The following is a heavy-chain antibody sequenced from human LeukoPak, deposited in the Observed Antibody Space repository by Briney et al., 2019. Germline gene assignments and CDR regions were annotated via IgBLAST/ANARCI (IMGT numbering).Heavy chain of an antibody. Sequence: PSETLSLTCTVSGGSISSSNYYWGWIRQPPGKGLEWIGSIYSSGSIYYNPSLKSRVSIFIETSKNLFSLKLSSVTAADTAVYYCARHSSTIDYWGQGTLVTVSS. CDR1: GGSISSSNYY. D-gene: IGHD6-13*01. V-gene: IGHV4-39*01. J-gene: IGHJ4*02. CDR2: IYSSGSI. CDR3: ARHSSTIDY.